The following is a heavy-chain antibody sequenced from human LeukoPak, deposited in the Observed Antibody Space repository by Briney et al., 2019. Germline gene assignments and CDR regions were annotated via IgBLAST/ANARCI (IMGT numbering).Heavy chain of an antibody. J-gene: IGHJ4*02. V-gene: IGHV4-39*07. CDR3: ARALGPEYYDGSGYFQWGPGALDY. CDR1: GGSISSSSYY. CDR2: IYYSGST. D-gene: IGHD3-22*01. Sequence: SETLSLTCTLSGGSISSSSYYWGSGCQPPGKGLERIWSIYYSGSTYYHPSLRSRVTISVDPSKNQFSLKLSSVTAAGTAVYYCARALGPEYYDGSGYFQWGPGALDYWGQGTLVTVSS.